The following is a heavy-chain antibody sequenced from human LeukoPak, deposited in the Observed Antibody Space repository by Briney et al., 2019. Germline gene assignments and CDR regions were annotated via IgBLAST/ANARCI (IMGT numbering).Heavy chain of an antibody. V-gene: IGHV3-30*01. CDR1: GFTFSSYA. CDR3: ARVMDIVVVPAANRLDY. CDR2: ISYDGSNK. Sequence: PGGSLRLSCAASGFTFSSYAMHWVRQAPGEGLEWVAVISYDGSNKYYADSVKGRFTISRDNSKDTLYLQMNSLRAEDTAVYYCARVMDIVVVPAANRLDYWGQGTLVTVSS. D-gene: IGHD2-2*03. J-gene: IGHJ4*02.